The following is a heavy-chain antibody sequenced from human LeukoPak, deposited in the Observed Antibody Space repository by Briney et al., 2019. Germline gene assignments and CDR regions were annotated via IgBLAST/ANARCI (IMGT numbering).Heavy chain of an antibody. J-gene: IGHJ6*03. D-gene: IGHD2-15*01. V-gene: IGHV4-34*01. CDR1: GGSFSGYY. CDR2: INHSGST. CDR3: ARQGYCSGGSCYRRKRAYYYYYMDV. Sequence: SETLSLTCAVYGGSFSGYYWSWIRQPPGKGLEWIGEINHSGSTNYNPSLKSRVTISVDTSKNQFSLKLSSVTAADTAVYYCARQGYCSGGSCYRRKRAYYYYYMDVWGKGTTVTVSS.